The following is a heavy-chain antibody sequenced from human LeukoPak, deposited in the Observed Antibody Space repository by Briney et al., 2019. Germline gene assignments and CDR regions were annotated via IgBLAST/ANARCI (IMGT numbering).Heavy chain of an antibody. Sequence: SVKVSCKASRGAFSTYAINWVRQAPGQGLEWMGGIIPIFGTANYAQKFQGRVTITADESTSTAYMELSSLRSEDTAVYYCARVASGYGDYFDYWGQGTLVTVSS. CDR1: RGAFSTYA. CDR3: ARVASGYGDYFDY. J-gene: IGHJ4*02. CDR2: IIPIFGTA. V-gene: IGHV1-69*13. D-gene: IGHD4-17*01.